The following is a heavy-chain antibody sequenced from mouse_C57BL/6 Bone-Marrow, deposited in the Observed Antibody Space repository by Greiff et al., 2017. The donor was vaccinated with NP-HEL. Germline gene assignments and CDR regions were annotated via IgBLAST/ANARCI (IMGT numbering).Heavy chain of an antibody. CDR2: IDPENGDT. J-gene: IGHJ1*01. D-gene: IGHD1-1*01. CDR1: GFNIKDDY. Sequence: VQLQQSGAELVRPGASVKLSCTASGFNIKDDYMHWVKQRPEQGLEWIGWIDPENGDTEYASKFQGKGTITADTTYNTAYLQLSSLTSEDTAVYYCNTRGITTVVAWYFDVWGSGTTVTVSS. CDR3: NTRGITTVVAWYFDV. V-gene: IGHV14-4*01.